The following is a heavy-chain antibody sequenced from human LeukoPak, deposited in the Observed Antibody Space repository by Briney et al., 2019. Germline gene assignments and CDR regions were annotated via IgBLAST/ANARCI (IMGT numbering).Heavy chain of an antibody. CDR2: IKQDGSEK. Sequence: GGSLRLTCAASGFTFSSYWMSWVRQAPGKGLEWVANIKQDGSEKYYVDSVKGRFTISRDNAKNSLYLQMISLRAEDTAVYYCARDQRYCSSSSCPWEPFDYWGQGTLVTVSS. J-gene: IGHJ4*02. D-gene: IGHD2-2*01. CDR3: ARDQRYCSSSSCPWEPFDY. V-gene: IGHV3-7*05. CDR1: GFTFSSYW.